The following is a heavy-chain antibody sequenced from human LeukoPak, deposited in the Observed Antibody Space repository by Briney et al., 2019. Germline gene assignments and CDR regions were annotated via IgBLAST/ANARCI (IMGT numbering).Heavy chain of an antibody. V-gene: IGHV1-46*01. CDR1: GGTFSSYA. CDR3: ARDSGDSSGYSYYFDY. D-gene: IGHD3-22*01. J-gene: IGHJ4*02. CDR2: INPSDGST. Sequence: GASVKVSCKASGGTFSSYAISWVRQAPGQGLEWMGIINPSDGSTSYAQKFQGRVTMTRDTSTSTVYMELSSLRSEDTAVYYCARDSGDSSGYSYYFDYWGQGTLVTVSS.